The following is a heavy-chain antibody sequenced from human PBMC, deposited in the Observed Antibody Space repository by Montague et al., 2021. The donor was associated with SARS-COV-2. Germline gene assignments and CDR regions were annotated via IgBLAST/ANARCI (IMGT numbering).Heavy chain of an antibody. D-gene: IGHD2-15*01. CDR2: ISDSGST. Sequence: SETLSLTCTVSGGSISSFYWSWFRQPPGKGLEWIGYISDSGSTNYNPSPTSRVTMSVDTSKNQFSLKVNSVTAADTAEYYCARHYSATLPAVYWGQGTLVTVSS. CDR3: ARHYSATLPAVY. V-gene: IGHV4-59*08. CDR1: GGSISSFY. J-gene: IGHJ4*02.